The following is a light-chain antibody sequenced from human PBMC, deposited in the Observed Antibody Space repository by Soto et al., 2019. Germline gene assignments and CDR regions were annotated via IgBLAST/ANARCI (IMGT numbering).Light chain of an antibody. J-gene: IGKJ5*01. CDR3: QHYSSSPRT. Sequence: EIVLTQSPGTLSLSPGERATLSCRASQSVSSSYLAWYQQKPGQAPRLLIYGASSRARGLPDRFSGSASGTDFTLTISRLEPEDFAVYYCQHYSSSPRTFGQGTRLEIK. V-gene: IGKV3-20*01. CDR1: QSVSSSY. CDR2: GAS.